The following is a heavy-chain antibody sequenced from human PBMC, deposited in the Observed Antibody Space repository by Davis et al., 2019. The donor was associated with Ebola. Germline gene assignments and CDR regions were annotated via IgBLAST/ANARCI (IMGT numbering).Heavy chain of an antibody. V-gene: IGHV2-70*01. Sequence: SGPTLVKPTQTLTLTCTFSGFSLSTSGMCVSWIRQPPGKALEWLALIDWDDDKYYSTSLKTRLTISKDTSKNQVVLTMTNMDPVDTATYYCARNLKTYDFWSGYYYYYYGMDVWGQGTTVTVSS. CDR1: GFSLSTSGMC. CDR3: ARNLKTYDFWSGYYYYYYGMDV. J-gene: IGHJ6*02. D-gene: IGHD3-3*01. CDR2: IDWDDDK.